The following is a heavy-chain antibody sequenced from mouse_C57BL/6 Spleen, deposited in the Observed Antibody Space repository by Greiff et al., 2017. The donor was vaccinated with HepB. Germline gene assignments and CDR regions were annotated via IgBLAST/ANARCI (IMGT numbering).Heavy chain of an antibody. CDR3: ARPRYDYGYFDY. V-gene: IGHV5-17*01. Sequence: DVKLVESGGGLVKPGGSLKLSCAASGFTFSDYGMHWVRQAPEKGLEWVAYISSGSSTIYYADTVKGRFTISRDNAKNTLFLQMTSLRSEDTAMYYCARPRYDYGYFDYWGQGTTLTVSS. D-gene: IGHD2-4*01. J-gene: IGHJ2*01. CDR2: ISSGSSTI. CDR1: GFTFSDYG.